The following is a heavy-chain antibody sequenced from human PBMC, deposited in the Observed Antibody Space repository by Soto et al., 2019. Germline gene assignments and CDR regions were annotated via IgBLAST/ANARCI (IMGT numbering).Heavy chain of an antibody. Sequence: SETLSLTCTVSGGSISSYYWSWIRQPPGKGLEWIGYIYYSGSTNYNPSLKSRVTISVDTSKNQFSLKLSSVTAADTAVYYCARDLGSIAEPDGLSGYYYYGMDVWGQGTTVTVSS. CDR3: ARDLGSIAEPDGLSGYYYYGMDV. CDR1: GGSISSYY. D-gene: IGHD6-6*01. CDR2: IYYSGST. V-gene: IGHV4-59*01. J-gene: IGHJ6*02.